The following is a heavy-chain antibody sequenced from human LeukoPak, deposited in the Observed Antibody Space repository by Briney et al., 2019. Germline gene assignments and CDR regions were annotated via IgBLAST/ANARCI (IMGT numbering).Heavy chain of an antibody. CDR2: IRYDGSNK. D-gene: IGHD6-6*01. CDR3: AKGGRSLVSSSLLVDV. CDR1: GFTFSSYG. J-gene: IGHJ6*04. V-gene: IGHV3-30*02. Sequence: GGSLRLSCAASGFTFSSYGMHWVRQAPGKGLEWVAFIRYDGSNKYYADSVKGRFTISRDNSKNTLYLQMNSLRAEDTAVYYCAKGGRSLVSSSLLVDVWGKGTTVTVSS.